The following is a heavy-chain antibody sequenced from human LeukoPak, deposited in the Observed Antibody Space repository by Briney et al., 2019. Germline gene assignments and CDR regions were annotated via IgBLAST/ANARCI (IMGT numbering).Heavy chain of an antibody. CDR1: GFTFSNYA. D-gene: IGHD6-13*01. Sequence: PGGSLRLYCAASGFTFSNYAMNWVRQAPGKGLEWVSAISGTASRTYYADSVKGRFTISRDNSENTLYLQMNSLRAEDTAVYYCAKETTAAGTSGDYWGQGTLVTVSS. J-gene: IGHJ4*02. CDR3: AKETTAAGTSGDY. CDR2: ISGTASRT. V-gene: IGHV3-23*01.